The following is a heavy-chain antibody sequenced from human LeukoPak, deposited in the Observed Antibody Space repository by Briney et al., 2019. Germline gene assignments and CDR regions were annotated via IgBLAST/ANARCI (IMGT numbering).Heavy chain of an antibody. CDR3: AREDRLGHFDY. CDR1: GDSVFNNNVA. J-gene: IGHJ4*02. Sequence: SQTLSLTCAISGDSVFNNNVAWNWIRQSPSRGLEWLGRTYYRSKWFDEYTMPMKVRLTINPDTSRNQFSLLLTSVTPEDTGVYYCAREDRLGHFDYWGQGTLVTVSS. CDR2: TYYRSKWFD. V-gene: IGHV6-1*01.